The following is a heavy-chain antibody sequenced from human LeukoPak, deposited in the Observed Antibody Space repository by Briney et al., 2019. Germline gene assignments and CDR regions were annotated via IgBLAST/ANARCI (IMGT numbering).Heavy chain of an antibody. CDR2: IYYSGST. Sequence: TFTDYFMSWVRQPPGKGLEWIGSIYYSGSTYYNPSLKSRVTISVDTSKNQFSLKLNSVTATDTAVYYCARHYGPWGQGTLVTVSS. J-gene: IGHJ4*02. D-gene: IGHD3-10*01. CDR3: ARHYGP. V-gene: IGHV4-39*01. CDR1: TFTDYF.